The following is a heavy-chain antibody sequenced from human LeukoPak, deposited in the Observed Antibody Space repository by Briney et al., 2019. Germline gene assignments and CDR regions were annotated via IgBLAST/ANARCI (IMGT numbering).Heavy chain of an antibody. Sequence: ASVKVSCKASGYTFTSYDINWVRQATGQGLEWMGWMNPNSGNTNYAQKLQGRVTMTTDTSTSTAYMELRSLRSDDTAVYYCARDAASRITISELLDYWGQGTLVTVSS. J-gene: IGHJ4*02. V-gene: IGHV1-18*01. CDR1: GYTFTSYD. CDR3: ARDAASRITISELLDY. D-gene: IGHD3-9*01. CDR2: MNPNSGNT.